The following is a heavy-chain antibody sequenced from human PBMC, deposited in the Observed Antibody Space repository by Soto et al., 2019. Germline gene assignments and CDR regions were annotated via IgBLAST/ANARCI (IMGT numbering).Heavy chain of an antibody. CDR3: ARELKGPIAVAGTENYYYYGMDV. CDR1: GGTFSSYA. J-gene: IGHJ6*02. CDR2: IIPIFGTA. D-gene: IGHD6-19*01. Sequence: QVQLVQSGAEVKKPGSSVKVSCKASGGTFSSYAISWVRQAPGQGLEWMGGIIPIFGTANYAQKFQGRVTITADESTSTAYMELSSLRSEDTAVYYCARELKGPIAVAGTENYYYYGMDVWGQGTTVTVSS. V-gene: IGHV1-69*01.